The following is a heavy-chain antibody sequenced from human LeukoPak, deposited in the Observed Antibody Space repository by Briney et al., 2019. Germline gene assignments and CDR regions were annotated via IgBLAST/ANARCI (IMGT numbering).Heavy chain of an antibody. Sequence: ASVKVSCKASGYTFTGYYMHWVRQAPGQGLEWMGWINPNSGGTNYAQKFQGRVTMTRDTSISTAYMELSRLRSDDTAVYYCASADYDSSGYYYYYMDVWGKGTTVTVSS. CDR3: ASADYDSSGYYYYYMDV. CDR1: GYTFTGYY. V-gene: IGHV1-2*02. CDR2: INPNSGGT. D-gene: IGHD3-22*01. J-gene: IGHJ6*03.